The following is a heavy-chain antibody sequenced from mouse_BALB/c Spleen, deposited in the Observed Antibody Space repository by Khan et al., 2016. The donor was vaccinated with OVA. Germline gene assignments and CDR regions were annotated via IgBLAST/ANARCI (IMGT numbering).Heavy chain of an antibody. J-gene: IGHJ3*01. V-gene: IGHV1-4*01. CDR2: INPSNGYT. D-gene: IGHD2-14*01. Sequence: QVQLKESGAELARPGASVKMSCKASGYTFTTYTMHWVKQRPGQGLEWIGYINPSNGYTNYNQKFKDKSTLTADKSSSTAYMQLSSLTSDYSAVYYCAREGAYDKYDGWFSYWGQGTLVTVSA. CDR3: AREGAYDKYDGWFSY. CDR1: GYTFTTYT.